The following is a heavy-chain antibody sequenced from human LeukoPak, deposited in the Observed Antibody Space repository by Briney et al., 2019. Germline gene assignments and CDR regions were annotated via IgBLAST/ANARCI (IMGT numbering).Heavy chain of an antibody. J-gene: IGHJ4*02. D-gene: IGHD3-10*01. CDR3: AKSSMYYYGSGSYYATTHLDY. Sequence: GGSLRLSCAASGFTFSSYGMHWVRQAPGKGLEWVAVISYDGSNKYYADSVKGRFTISRDNSKNTLYLQMNSLRAEDTAVYYCAKSSMYYYGSGSYYATTHLDYWGQGTLVTVSS. CDR1: GFTFSSYG. V-gene: IGHV3-30*18. CDR2: ISYDGSNK.